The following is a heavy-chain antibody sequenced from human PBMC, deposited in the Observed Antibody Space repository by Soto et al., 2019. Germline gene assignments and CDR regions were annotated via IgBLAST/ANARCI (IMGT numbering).Heavy chain of an antibody. D-gene: IGHD3-3*01. J-gene: IGHJ4*02. CDR2: FIPVYRTL. CDR3: ATGVIWIGYFTVDS. Sequence: ASVTVSCTASGGSFGKSAINWVRQTPGQGLEWLGGFIPVYRTLNYAQKFQGRVTITADESTGTAYMTLSSLASDDTAVYYCATGVIWIGYFTVDSWGQGTRVTVSS. CDR1: GGSFGKSA. V-gene: IGHV1-69*13.